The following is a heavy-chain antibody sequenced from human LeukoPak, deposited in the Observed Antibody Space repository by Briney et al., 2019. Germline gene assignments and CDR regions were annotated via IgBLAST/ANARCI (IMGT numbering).Heavy chain of an antibody. D-gene: IGHD1-26*01. J-gene: IGHJ4*02. CDR3: ARMREVVGANFDY. Sequence: GGSLRLSCAASGFTFSSYWMSWVRQAPGKGLEWVANIKQDGSEKYYVDSVKGRFTISRDSAKNSLYLQMNSLRAEDTAVYYCARMREVVGANFDYWGQGTLVTVSS. CDR1: GFTFSSYW. CDR2: IKQDGSEK. V-gene: IGHV3-7*01.